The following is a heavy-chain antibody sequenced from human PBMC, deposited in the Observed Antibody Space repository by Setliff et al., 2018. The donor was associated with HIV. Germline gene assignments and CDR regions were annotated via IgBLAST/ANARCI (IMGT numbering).Heavy chain of an antibody. Sequence: PSETLSLTCAVYGGSFSGYYWSWIRQPPGKGLEWIGYIYYSGNSNYKPSLKSRVTISVDTSKNQFSLKLSSVTAADTAMYYCARVIGDSEKFDSNWFDPWGQGTLVTVSS. J-gene: IGHJ5*02. CDR2: IYYSGNS. CDR1: GGSFSGYY. V-gene: IGHV4-59*01. CDR3: ARVIGDSEKFDSNWFDP. D-gene: IGHD3-10*01.